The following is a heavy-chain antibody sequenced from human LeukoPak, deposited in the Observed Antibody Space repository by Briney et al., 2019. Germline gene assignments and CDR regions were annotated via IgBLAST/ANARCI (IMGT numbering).Heavy chain of an antibody. Sequence: GASVKVSCKASGGTFSTYAISWVRQAPGQGLEWMGRIIPIFGTANYAQKFQGRVTITADESTSTAYMELSSLRSEDTAVYYCARGGPNSEYQLLSEYYYYMDVWGKGTTVTVSS. V-gene: IGHV1-69*15. CDR1: GGTFSTYA. CDR2: IIPIFGTA. CDR3: ARGGPNSEYQLLSEYYYYMDV. D-gene: IGHD2-2*01. J-gene: IGHJ6*03.